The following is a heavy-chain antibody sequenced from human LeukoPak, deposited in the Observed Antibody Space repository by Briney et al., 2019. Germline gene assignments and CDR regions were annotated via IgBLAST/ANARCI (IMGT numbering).Heavy chain of an antibody. CDR2: IIPIFGTA. V-gene: IGHV1-69*05. CDR3: AFGGPSSDISVYYSYYFDY. Sequence: ASVKVSCKASGGTFSSYAISWVRQAPGQGLEWMGGIIPIFGTANYAQKFQGRVTITTDESTSTAYMELSSLRSEDTAVYYCAFGGPSSDISVYYSYYFDYWGQGTLVTVSS. CDR1: GGTFSSYA. D-gene: IGHD3-22*01. J-gene: IGHJ4*02.